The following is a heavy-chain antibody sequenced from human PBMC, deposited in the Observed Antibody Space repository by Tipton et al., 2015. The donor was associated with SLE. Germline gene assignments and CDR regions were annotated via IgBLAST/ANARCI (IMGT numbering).Heavy chain of an antibody. D-gene: IGHD5-12*01. V-gene: IGHV4-34*01. CDR2: INHSGST. CDR1: GGSFSGYY. CDR3: ARGRVATAYYFDY. J-gene: IGHJ4*02. Sequence: TLSLTCAVYGGSFSGYYWSWIRQPPGKGLEWIGEINHSGSTNYNPSLKSRVTISVDTSKNQFSLKLSPVTAADTAVYYCARGRVATAYYFDYWGQGTLVTVSS.